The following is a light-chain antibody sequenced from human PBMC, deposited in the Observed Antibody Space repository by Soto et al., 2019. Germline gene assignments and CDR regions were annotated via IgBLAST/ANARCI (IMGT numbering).Light chain of an antibody. J-gene: IGKJ1*01. CDR3: QQYDNWPRT. CDR2: VAS. V-gene: IGKV3-15*01. CDR1: QSVSRN. Sequence: EIVMTQSPATLSVSPGERATLSCRASQSVSRNLAWYQQKPGQAPRLVTYVASTRATGIPARFSGSGSGTEFTLTISSLQSEDFAVYYCQQYDNWPRTVGQGTKVDIK.